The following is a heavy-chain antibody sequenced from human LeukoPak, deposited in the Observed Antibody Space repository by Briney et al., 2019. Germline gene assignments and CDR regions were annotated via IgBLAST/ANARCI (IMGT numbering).Heavy chain of an antibody. D-gene: IGHD3-10*02. CDR2: ISSSGNTK. J-gene: IGHJ6*04. CDR3: AELGITMIGGV. CDR1: GFTFSDYY. V-gene: IGHV3-11*04. Sequence: GGSLRLSCAASGFTFSDYYMSWIRQAPGKGLEWVSYISSSGNTKHYADSVKGRLTISRDNAKNSLYLQMNSLRAEDTAVYYCAELGITMIGGVWGKGTTVTISS.